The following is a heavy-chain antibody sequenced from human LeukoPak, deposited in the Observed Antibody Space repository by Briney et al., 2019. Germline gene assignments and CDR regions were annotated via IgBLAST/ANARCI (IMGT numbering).Heavy chain of an antibody. CDR2: VSYSGGT. CDR3: AREFYYDSSGLNWFDP. J-gene: IGHJ5*02. D-gene: IGHD3-22*01. Sequence: SETLSLSCTVSGGSISSYYWSWIRQPPGKGLEWIGYVSYSGGTNYNPSLKSRVTISVDTSKNQFSLKLTSVTAADTAVYYCAREFYYDSSGLNWFDPWGQGTLVIVSS. CDR1: GGSISSYY. V-gene: IGHV4-59*01.